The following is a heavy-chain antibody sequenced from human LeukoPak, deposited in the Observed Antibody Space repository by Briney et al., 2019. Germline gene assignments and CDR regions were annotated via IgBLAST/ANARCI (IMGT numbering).Heavy chain of an antibody. J-gene: IGHJ4*02. CDR1: NVSVTTSGYH. CDR3: SKGFEDWGGADF. CDR2: ISYNGTS. Sequence: PSETLSLTCGVSNVSVTTSGYHWGWIRQPPGEGLEWIASISYNGTSYYNPSLRSRVNIFVDTAKNQVSVTLRSVAARDTAVYYCSKGFEDWGGADFWGQGALVTVSS. D-gene: IGHD3-10*01. V-gene: IGHV4-39*01.